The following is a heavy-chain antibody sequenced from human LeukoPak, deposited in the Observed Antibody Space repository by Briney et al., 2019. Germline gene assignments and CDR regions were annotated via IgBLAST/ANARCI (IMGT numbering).Heavy chain of an antibody. V-gene: IGHV1-18*01. CDR2: ISAYNGNT. D-gene: IGHD3-10*01. CDR3: ARDWGMVRGVMYYYYYMDV. J-gene: IGHJ6*03. Sequence: ASVKVSCKASGYTFTSYGISWVRRAPGQGLEWMGWISAYNGNTNYAQKLQGRVTMTTDTSTSTAYMELRSLRSDDTAVYYCARDWGMVRGVMYYYYYMDVWGKGTTVTISS. CDR1: GYTFTSYG.